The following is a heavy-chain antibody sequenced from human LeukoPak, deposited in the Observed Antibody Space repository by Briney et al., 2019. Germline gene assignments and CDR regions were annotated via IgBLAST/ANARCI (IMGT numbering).Heavy chain of an antibody. CDR1: GYTFTGYY. CDR2: INPNSGGT. D-gene: IGHD3-16*02. CDR3: ARVSGDYVWGSYRLDYFDY. V-gene: IGHV1-2*06. J-gene: IGHJ4*02. Sequence: GASVKVSCKASGYTFTGYYMHWVRQAPGQGLEWMGRINPNSGGTNYAQKFQGRVTMTMDTSISTAYMELSRLRSDDTAVYYCARVSGDYVWGSYRLDYFDYWGQGTLVTVSS.